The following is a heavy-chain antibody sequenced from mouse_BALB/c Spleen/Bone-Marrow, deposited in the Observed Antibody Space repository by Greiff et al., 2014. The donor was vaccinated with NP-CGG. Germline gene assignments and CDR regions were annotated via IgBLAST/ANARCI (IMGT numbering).Heavy chain of an antibody. D-gene: IGHD2-2*01. Sequence: EVQLVESGGGLVKPGGSLKLSCAASGFTFNNYAMSWVRQTPDKRLEWVASISSGGDTFYSDTVKGRFTISGDSARNILYLQMSSLRSEDTALYYCARGLYYGFEGYAMDYGGQGASVTVSS. CDR2: ISSGGDT. CDR3: ARGLYYGFEGYAMDY. V-gene: IGHV5-6-5*01. CDR1: GFTFNNYA. J-gene: IGHJ4*01.